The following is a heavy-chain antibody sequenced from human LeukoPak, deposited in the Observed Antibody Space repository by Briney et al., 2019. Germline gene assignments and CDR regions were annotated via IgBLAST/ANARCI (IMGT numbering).Heavy chain of an antibody. D-gene: IGHD5-12*01. CDR3: AKGGYDYIEVGYFDY. Sequence: GGSLRLSCAASGFPFASYAMSWVRQTPGKGLEGVSLIIGSVASTYYADSVKGRFTISRDNSKNTLYLQMNSLRADDTAVYFCAKGGYDYIEVGYFDYWGQGTLVTVSS. CDR2: IIGSVAST. V-gene: IGHV3-23*01. CDR1: GFPFASYA. J-gene: IGHJ4*02.